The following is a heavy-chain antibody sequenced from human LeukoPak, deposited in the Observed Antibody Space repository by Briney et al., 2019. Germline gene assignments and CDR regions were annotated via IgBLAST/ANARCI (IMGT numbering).Heavy chain of an antibody. J-gene: IGHJ5*02. CDR1: GYTFTGYY. V-gene: IGHV1-2*02. D-gene: IGHD2-15*01. CDR2: INPNSGGT. Sequence: EASVKVSCKASGYTFTGYYMHWVRQAPGQGLEWMGWINPNSGGTNYAQKFQGRITMTRDTSISTAYMELSRLRSDDTAVYYCARDRRGLGANPWDQGTLVTVSS. CDR3: ARDRRGLGANP.